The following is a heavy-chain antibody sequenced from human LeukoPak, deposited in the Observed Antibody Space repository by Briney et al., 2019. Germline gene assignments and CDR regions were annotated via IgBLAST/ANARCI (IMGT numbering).Heavy chain of an antibody. CDR2: IDPSDSYT. D-gene: IGHD5-18*01. CDR3: ASDSYGYEYYFDY. Sequence: GESLNVSCKGSGYSFTSYWISWVRQMPGKGLEWMGRIDPSDSYTNYSPSFQGHVTISADKSISTAYLQWSSLKASDTAMYYCASDSYGYEYYFDYWGQGTLVTVSS. CDR1: GYSFTSYW. J-gene: IGHJ4*02. V-gene: IGHV5-10-1*01.